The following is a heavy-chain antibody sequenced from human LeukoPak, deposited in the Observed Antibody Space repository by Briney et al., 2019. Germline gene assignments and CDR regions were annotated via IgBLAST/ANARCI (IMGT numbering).Heavy chain of an antibody. CDR2: IYSGGST. CDR3: VRGYSFGPYGMDV. D-gene: IGHD2-15*01. J-gene: IGHJ6*02. Sequence: PGGSLRLSCAASGFTVSSNYMSWVRQAPGKGLEWVSVIYSGGSTNYADSVKGRFTISRDNSKNTLYLQMSSLRAEDTAVYFCVRGYSFGPYGMDVWGQGTTVTVSS. CDR1: GFTVSSNY. V-gene: IGHV3-53*05.